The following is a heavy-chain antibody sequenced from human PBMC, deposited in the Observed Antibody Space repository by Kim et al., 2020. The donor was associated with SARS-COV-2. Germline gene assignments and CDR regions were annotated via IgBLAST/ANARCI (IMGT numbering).Heavy chain of an antibody. CDR2: ISGNGVST. CDR1: GFTFSIYA. D-gene: IGHD6-13*01. V-gene: IGHV3-23*01. Sequence: GGSLRLSCAASGFTFSIYAMSWVRQAPGKGLEWVSVISGNGVSTYYADSVRGRFTISRDNSKNTLYLQVNSLRAEDTAIYYCAKSAASGYYYYGLDVWGQGTTVTVS. J-gene: IGHJ6*02. CDR3: AKSAASGYYYYGLDV.